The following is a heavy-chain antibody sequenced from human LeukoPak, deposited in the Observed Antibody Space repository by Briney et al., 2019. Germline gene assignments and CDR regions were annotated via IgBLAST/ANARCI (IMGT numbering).Heavy chain of an antibody. CDR3: AKESDSSGWYYFDY. D-gene: IGHD6-19*01. CDR1: GFTFDDYA. CDR2: ISWDGGST. V-gene: IGHV3-43D*03. Sequence: GGSLRLSCAASGFTFDDYAMHWVRQAPGKGLEWVSLISWDGGSTYYADSVKGRFTISRDNSKNSLYLRMNSLRAEDTALYYCAKESDSSGWYYFDYWGQGTLVTVSS. J-gene: IGHJ4*02.